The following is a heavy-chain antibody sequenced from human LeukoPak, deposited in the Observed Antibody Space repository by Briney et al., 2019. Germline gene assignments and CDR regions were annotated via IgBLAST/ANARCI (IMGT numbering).Heavy chain of an antibody. CDR3: AIIRGEGYFDC. CDR1: GFIVSTNY. D-gene: IGHD2/OR15-2a*01. J-gene: IGHJ4*02. V-gene: IGHV3-66*01. Sequence: GGSLRLSCAASGFIVSTNYMTWVRQAPGKGLEWLSVLYSGGDTYYADSVKGRFTISRDNSKNTLYLQLNSLRAEDTAVYYCAIIRGEGYFDCWGQGTLVTVSS. CDR2: LYSGGDT.